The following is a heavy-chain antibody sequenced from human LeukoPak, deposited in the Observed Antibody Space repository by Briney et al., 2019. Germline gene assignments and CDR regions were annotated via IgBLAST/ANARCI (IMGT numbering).Heavy chain of an antibody. CDR3: ARDVGTAMAFDY. CDR1: GGIFSSYT. D-gene: IGHD5-18*01. J-gene: IGHJ4*02. V-gene: IGHV1-69*04. Sequence: SVKVSCKASGGIFSSYTISWVRQAPGQGLEWMGRIIPILGIANYAQKFQGRVTITADKSTSTAYMELSSLRSEDTAVYYCARDVGTAMAFDYWGQGTLVTVSS. CDR2: IIPILGIA.